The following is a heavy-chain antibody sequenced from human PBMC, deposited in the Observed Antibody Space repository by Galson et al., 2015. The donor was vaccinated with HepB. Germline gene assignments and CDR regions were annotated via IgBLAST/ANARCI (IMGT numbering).Heavy chain of an antibody. J-gene: IGHJ4*02. CDR2: ISYDGSNK. D-gene: IGHD6-19*01. CDR3: AREAVADY. V-gene: IGHV3-30-3*01. Sequence: SLRLSCAASGFTFSSYAMHWVRQAPGKGLEWVAVISYDGSNKYYADSVKGRFTISRDNSKNTLYLQMNSLRAEDTAVYYCAREAVADYWGQGTLVSVSS. CDR1: GFTFSSYA.